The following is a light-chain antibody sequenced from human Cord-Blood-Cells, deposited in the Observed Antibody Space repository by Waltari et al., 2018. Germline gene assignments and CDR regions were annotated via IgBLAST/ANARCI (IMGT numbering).Light chain of an antibody. Sequence: EIVLTQSPGTLSLSPGERATLSCRASQSVSSGYLAWYQQKPGQAPRLLIYGTSSRATGSPDRFSGSGSGTDFTLTISRLEPEDFAVYYCQQYGSSPLTFGGGTKVEIK. V-gene: IGKV3-20*01. CDR3: QQYGSSPLT. CDR1: QSVSSGY. J-gene: IGKJ4*01. CDR2: GTS.